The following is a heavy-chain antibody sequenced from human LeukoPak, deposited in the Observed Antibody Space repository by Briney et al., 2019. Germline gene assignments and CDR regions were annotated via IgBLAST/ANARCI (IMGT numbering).Heavy chain of an antibody. D-gene: IGHD6-19*01. J-gene: IGHJ3*02. Sequence: GGSLRLSCAASGFTFSSYAMHWVRQAPGKGLEYVSAISSNGGSTYYANSVKGRFTISRDNSKNTLYLQMGSLRAEDMAVYYCARVGSSGWRGAFDIWGQGTMVTVSS. CDR1: GFTFSSYA. CDR2: ISSNGGST. V-gene: IGHV3-64*01. CDR3: ARVGSSGWRGAFDI.